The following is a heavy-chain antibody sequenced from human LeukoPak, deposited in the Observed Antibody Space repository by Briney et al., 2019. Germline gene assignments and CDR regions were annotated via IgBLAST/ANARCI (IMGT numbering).Heavy chain of an antibody. J-gene: IGHJ6*03. D-gene: IGHD3-22*01. V-gene: IGHV3-30*03. Sequence: GGSLRLSCAASGFTFSSYGMHWVRQAPGKGLEGVAVISNDQSNKYYTDSVKGRFTISRDNSKNTLYLQMNSLRAEDTAVYYCARYSSDYTSDYHYYMDVWGKGTTVTVSS. CDR3: ARYSSDYTSDYHYYMDV. CDR1: GFTFSSYG. CDR2: ISNDQSNK.